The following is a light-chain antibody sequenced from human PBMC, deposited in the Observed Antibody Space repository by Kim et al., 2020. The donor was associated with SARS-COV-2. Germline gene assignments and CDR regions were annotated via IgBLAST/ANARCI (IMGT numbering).Light chain of an antibody. CDR2: GAS. CDR1: QGVSSK. Sequence: VSPGERGTLSCRASQGVSSKLAWYQQKPGQSPRLLIYGASTRATGIPARFSGSGSGTEFTLTISGLQAEDYALYYCQQYDKWPLTFGGGTKVDIK. CDR3: QQYDKWPLT. J-gene: IGKJ4*01. V-gene: IGKV3-15*01.